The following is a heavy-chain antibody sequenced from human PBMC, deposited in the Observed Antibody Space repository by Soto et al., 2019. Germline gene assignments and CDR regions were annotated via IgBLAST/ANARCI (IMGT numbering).Heavy chain of an antibody. J-gene: IGHJ2*01. CDR1: GGSFRTYA. CDR3: ARVGTPSPSGIWFFDL. CDR2: IIPMLAAQ. D-gene: IGHD2-15*01. Sequence: QGQLVQSGAEVKKPGSSVKVSCKASGGSFRTYAINWVRQAPEQGLERMGGIIPMLAAQTYAQKFQGRLTITADETTTTVDMELSSLMSEDAAVYYGARVGTPSPSGIWFFDLWGRGTLVTVSS. V-gene: IGHV1-69*01.